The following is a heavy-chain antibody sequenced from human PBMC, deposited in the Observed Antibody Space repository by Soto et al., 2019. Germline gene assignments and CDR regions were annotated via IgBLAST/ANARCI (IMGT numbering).Heavy chain of an antibody. Sequence: PGGSLRLSCAASGFTFSDKSMNWVRQAPGKGLEWVSSISSLNTYIYYADSVRGRFTISRDNAKNSLYLRMDSLRAEDTAVYYCARGGFTVVRGVNPADFGSWGQGTLVTVSS. CDR2: ISSLNTYI. V-gene: IGHV3-21*01. D-gene: IGHD3-10*01. J-gene: IGHJ4*02. CDR3: ARGGFTVVRGVNPADFGS. CDR1: GFTFSDKS.